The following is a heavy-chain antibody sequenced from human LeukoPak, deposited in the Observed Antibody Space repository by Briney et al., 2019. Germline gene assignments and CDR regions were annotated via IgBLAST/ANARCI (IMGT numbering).Heavy chain of an antibody. J-gene: IGHJ5*02. CDR1: GGSFSVYY. CDR3: ARDPRWLTPDCTSTSCYENYFDP. CDR2: INHSGRT. D-gene: IGHD2-2*01. V-gene: IGHV4-34*01. Sequence: SETLSLTCAVYGGSFSVYYWSWIRQPPGKGLEWIGEINHSGRTNYNPSLKSRVTISVDTSKNQFSLNMYSVTAADTAVYYCARDPRWLTPDCTSTSCYENYFDPWGQGTLVTVSS.